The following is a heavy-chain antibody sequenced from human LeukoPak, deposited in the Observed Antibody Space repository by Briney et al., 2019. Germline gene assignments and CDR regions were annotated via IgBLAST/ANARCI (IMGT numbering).Heavy chain of an antibody. J-gene: IGHJ4*02. CDR2: INPSGGST. CDR1: GDTFTSHA. V-gene: IGHV1-46*01. Sequence: GASVKVSCKASGDTFTSHAITWVRQAPGQGLEWMGIINPSGGSTSYAQKFQGRVTMTRDMSTSTVYMELSSLGSEDTAVYYCARDRSIAVAGSSFDYWGQGTLVTVSS. D-gene: IGHD6-19*01. CDR3: ARDRSIAVAGSSFDY.